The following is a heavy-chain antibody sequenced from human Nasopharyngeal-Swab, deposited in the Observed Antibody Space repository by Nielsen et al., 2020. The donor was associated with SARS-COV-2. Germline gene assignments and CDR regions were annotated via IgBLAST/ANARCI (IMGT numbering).Heavy chain of an antibody. CDR2: IPSSRGII. D-gene: IGHD3-22*01. CDR3: ASAHRAYGDSGYYPLDY. Sequence: GESLKISCAASGFNFNYYSMNWVRQAPGKGLEWVSYIPSSRGIIYYADSVKGRFTISRDNAQNLLYLQMNSLRAEDTAVYYCASAHRAYGDSGYYPLDYWGKGTLVTVSS. J-gene: IGHJ4*02. V-gene: IGHV3-48*04. CDR1: GFNFNYYS.